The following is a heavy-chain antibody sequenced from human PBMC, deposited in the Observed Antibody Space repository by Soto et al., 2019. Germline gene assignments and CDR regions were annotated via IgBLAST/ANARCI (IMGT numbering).Heavy chain of an antibody. CDR2: INTDGSYT. CDR3: VKDLIGDYQAFDYWFDP. Sequence: PGGSLRLSCAASGFSFNTYWMHWVRQVPGEGPMWVSRINTDGSYTTHADSVKGRFTISRDNAKNTLYLQMSSLRAEDTAVYYCVKDLIGDYQAFDYWFDPWGQGTLVTVSS. J-gene: IGHJ5*02. D-gene: IGHD4-17*01. CDR1: GFSFNTYW. V-gene: IGHV3-74*01.